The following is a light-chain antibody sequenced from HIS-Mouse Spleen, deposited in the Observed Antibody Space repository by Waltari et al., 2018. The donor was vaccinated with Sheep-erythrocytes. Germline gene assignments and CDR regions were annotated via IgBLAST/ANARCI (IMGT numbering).Light chain of an antibody. V-gene: IGLV2-11*01. CDR1: SSDVGGYNY. Sequence: QSALTQPRSVSGSPGQSVTISCTVTSSDVGGYNYVSWYQQHPGKAPKLMSYDFSRRPSGVPDRFSGSKSGNTASLTISGLQAEDEADYYGCSYAGSYNHVFATGTKVTVL. CDR2: DFS. CDR3: CSYAGSYNHV. J-gene: IGLJ1*01.